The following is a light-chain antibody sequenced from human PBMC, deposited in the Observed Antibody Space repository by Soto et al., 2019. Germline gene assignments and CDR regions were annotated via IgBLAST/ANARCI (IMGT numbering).Light chain of an antibody. CDR3: QQYNSYPLT. Sequence: DIQMTQSPSTRPASAGERVTITCRASQSISSWLAWYQQKPGKAPKLLIYKASTLKSGVPSRFSGSGSGTEFTLTISSLQPDDFATYDCQQYNSYPLTFGGGTKVDI. CDR2: KAS. CDR1: QSISSW. V-gene: IGKV1-5*03. J-gene: IGKJ4*01.